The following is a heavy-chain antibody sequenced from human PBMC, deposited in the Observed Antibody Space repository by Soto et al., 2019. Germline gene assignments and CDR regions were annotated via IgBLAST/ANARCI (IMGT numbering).Heavy chain of an antibody. CDR1: GGSISSGVYH. D-gene: IGHD3-10*01. J-gene: IGHJ5*02. Sequence: SETLSLTCTVSGGSISSGVYHWTWIRQHPGKGLEWIGYIYYSGSTSYNPSLKSRLTISVDTSKNQFSLKLSSVTAADTAVYYCARVTYGSGSYGFDPWGQGTLVTVSS. CDR2: IYYSGST. CDR3: ARVTYGSGSYGFDP. V-gene: IGHV4-31*03.